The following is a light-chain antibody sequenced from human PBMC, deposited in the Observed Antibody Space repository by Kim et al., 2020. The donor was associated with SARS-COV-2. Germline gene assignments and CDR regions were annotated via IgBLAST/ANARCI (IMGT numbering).Light chain of an antibody. J-gene: IGKJ1*01. V-gene: IGKV3-15*01. CDR2: GAS. Sequence: VSPVERAPLSCRASKSVSSNLAWYQQKPGQAPRLLIYGASTRATGIPARFSGSGSGTEFTLTISSLQSEDFAVYYCQQYNNWPQTFGQGTKVDIK. CDR1: KSVSSN. CDR3: QQYNNWPQT.